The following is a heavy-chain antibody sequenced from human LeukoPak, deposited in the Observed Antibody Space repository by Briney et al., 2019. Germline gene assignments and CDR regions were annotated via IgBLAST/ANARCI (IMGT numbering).Heavy chain of an antibody. CDR2: ISWDSDSI. CDR3: ANLVQLAMVRGVYTYFDY. V-gene: IGHV3-9*03. J-gene: IGHJ4*02. D-gene: IGHD3-10*01. CDR1: GFIFDDYA. Sequence: GGSLRLSCAASGFIFDDYAMHWVRQAPGKGLEWVSGISWDSDSIDYADSVKGRFTISRDNAKNSLYLQMNSLRAEDMALYYCANLVQLAMVRGVYTYFDYWGQGTLVTVSS.